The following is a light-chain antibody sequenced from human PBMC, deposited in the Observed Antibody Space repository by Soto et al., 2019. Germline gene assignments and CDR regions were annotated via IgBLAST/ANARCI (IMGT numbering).Light chain of an antibody. CDR2: EGT. J-gene: IGLJ1*01. CDR3: FSFTTTSTHV. V-gene: IGLV2-14*02. CDR1: SSDVGNYDL. Sequence: QSALTQPASVSGSPGQSITFSCTGTSSDVGNYDLVSWYQQHPGKVPKLMIYEGTKRPSGVSDRFSGSKSGNTASLTISGLQAEDEAEYFCFSFTTTSTHVFGTGTKVTVL.